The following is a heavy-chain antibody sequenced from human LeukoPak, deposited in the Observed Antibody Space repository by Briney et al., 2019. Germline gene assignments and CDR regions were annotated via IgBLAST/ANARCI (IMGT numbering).Heavy chain of an antibody. CDR3: ARELVFHYDSSAPPGSDI. Sequence: ASVKVSCKASGYTFTSYYMHWVRQAPGQGLEWMGIINPSGGSASYAQKFQGRVTMTRDMSTSTVYMELSSLRSEDTAVYYCARELVFHYDSSAPPGSDIWGQGTMVTVSS. CDR2: INPSGGSA. CDR1: GYTFTSYY. V-gene: IGHV1-46*01. J-gene: IGHJ3*02. D-gene: IGHD3-22*01.